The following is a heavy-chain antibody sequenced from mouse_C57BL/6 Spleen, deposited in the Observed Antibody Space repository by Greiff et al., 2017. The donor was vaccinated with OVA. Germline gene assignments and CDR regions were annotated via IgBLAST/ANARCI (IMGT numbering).Heavy chain of an antibody. CDR3: ARGADYSDFDD. CDR1: GYTFTSYW. J-gene: IGHJ2*01. CDR2: IYPGSGST. V-gene: IGHV1-55*01. Sequence: VQLQQSGAELVKPGASVTMSCKASGYTFTSYWITWVKQRPGQGLEWIGDIYPGSGSTNYNEKFKSKATLTVDTSSSTAYMQLSSRTSEDAAVYYCARGADYSDFDDWGQGTTRTVSS. D-gene: IGHD1-1*01.